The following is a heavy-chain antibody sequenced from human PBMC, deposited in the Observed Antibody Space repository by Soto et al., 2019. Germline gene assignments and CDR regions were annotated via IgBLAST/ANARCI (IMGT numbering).Heavy chain of an antibody. V-gene: IGHV3-30-3*01. CDR2: ISKDGSVQ. D-gene: IGHD3-3*01. CDR1: GFMFNRYA. J-gene: IGHJ4*02. CDR3: ARSRSGAVPDSFGY. Sequence: QVQLVESGGRVVQPGRSLRLSCGASGFMFNRYAIHWVRQIPGKGLEWVAVISKDGSVQYYADSVRGRFFISRDKSKDTVYLEMNSLRVEDTALFFCARSRSGAVPDSFGYWGQGTPVTVSS.